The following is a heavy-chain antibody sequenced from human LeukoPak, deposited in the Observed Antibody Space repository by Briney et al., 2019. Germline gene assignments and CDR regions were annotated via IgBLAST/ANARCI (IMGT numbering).Heavy chain of an antibody. CDR1: GFTVSSNY. V-gene: IGHV3-53*01. D-gene: IGHD2-2*01. Sequence: SGGSLRLSCAASGFTVSSNYMTWVRQAPGKGLEWVSVIYSGGSTYYADSVKGRFTISRDNSKNTLYLQMNSLRAEDTAVYYCAKDRCSSTSCWGFDPWGQGTLVTVSS. CDR2: IYSGGST. CDR3: AKDRCSSTSCWGFDP. J-gene: IGHJ5*02.